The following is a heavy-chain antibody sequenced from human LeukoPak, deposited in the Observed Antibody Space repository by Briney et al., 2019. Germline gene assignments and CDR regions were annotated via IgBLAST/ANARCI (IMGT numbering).Heavy chain of an antibody. V-gene: IGHV3-30*03. CDR1: GFTFSTYG. D-gene: IGHD3-22*01. CDR3: AGDNHYYDMGPPGY. J-gene: IGHJ4*02. Sequence: GGSLRLSCAASGFTFSTYGMHWVRQAPGKGLEWVALIAYDGSYKYFAESVKGRFTISRDNSRNTLYLQMNSLRAEDTAVYYCAGDNHYYDMGPPGYWGQGTLVIVSS. CDR2: IAYDGSYK.